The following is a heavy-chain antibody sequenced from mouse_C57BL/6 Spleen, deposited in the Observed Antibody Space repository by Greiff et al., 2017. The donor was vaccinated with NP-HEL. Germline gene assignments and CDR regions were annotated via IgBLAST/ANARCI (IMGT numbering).Heavy chain of an antibody. V-gene: IGHV2-2*01. CDR1: GFSLTSYG. CDR2: LWSGGST. J-gene: IGHJ4*01. CDR3: ARKPLYYGSSYWDAMDY. D-gene: IGHD1-1*01. Sequence: QVQLQQSGPGLVQPSQSLSITCTVSGFSLTSYGVHWVRQSPGKGLEWLGVLWSGGSTDYNAAFISRLSISKDNSKSQVFFKMNSLQADDTAIYYCARKPLYYGSSYWDAMDYWGQGTSVTVSS.